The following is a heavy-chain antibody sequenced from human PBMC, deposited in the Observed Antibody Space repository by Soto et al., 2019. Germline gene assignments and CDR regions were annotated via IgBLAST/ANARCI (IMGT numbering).Heavy chain of an antibody. CDR1: GGSISSYY. V-gene: IGHV4-59*08. CDR3: AGLYPYESSGYHLDY. J-gene: IGHJ4*02. Sequence: SETLSLTCTVSGGSISSYYWSWIRQPPGKGLEWIGYIYYSGSTNYNPSLKSRVTISVDTSKNQFSLKLSSVTAADTAVFYCAGLYPYESSGYHLDYWGQGTLVTVSS. D-gene: IGHD3-22*01. CDR2: IYYSGST.